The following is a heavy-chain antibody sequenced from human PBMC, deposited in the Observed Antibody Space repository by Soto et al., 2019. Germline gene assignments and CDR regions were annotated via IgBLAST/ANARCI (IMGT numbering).Heavy chain of an antibody. V-gene: IGHV3-30*04. CDR1: GFTFSNYP. Sequence: QVQLVDSGGGVVQPGRSLRLSCAASGFTFSNYPMNWVRQAPGKGLEWVSVISYDGTRKYYADSVRGRFTISRDNSKNTLYLQINRLRPQDTAVYYCARETGLGVAAAGSFDSWGQGARVTVSS. D-gene: IGHD6-13*01. CDR3: ARETGLGVAAAGSFDS. CDR2: ISYDGTRK. J-gene: IGHJ4*02.